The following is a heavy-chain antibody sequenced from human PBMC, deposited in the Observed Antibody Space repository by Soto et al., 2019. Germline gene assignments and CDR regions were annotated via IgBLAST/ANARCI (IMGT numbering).Heavy chain of an antibody. CDR2: IKPSDGST. J-gene: IGHJ4*02. CDR3: ARLLPYDSSGYVGFDY. V-gene: IGHV1-46*01. Sequence: ASVKVSCKATGYTFTNYYIHWVRQAPGQGLEWMGLIKPSDGSTTYAQKFQGRITMTRDTSTSTVYMQLSSLRSEDTAVYYCARLLPYDSSGYVGFDYWGQGPLVTVS. CDR1: GYTFTNYY. D-gene: IGHD3-22*01.